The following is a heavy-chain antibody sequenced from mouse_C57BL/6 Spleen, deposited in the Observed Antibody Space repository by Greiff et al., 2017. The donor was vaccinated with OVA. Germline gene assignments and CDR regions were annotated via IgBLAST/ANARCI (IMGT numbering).Heavy chain of an antibody. D-gene: IGHD2-4*01. CDR1: GYTFTSYW. Sequence: QVQLQQPGAELVMPGASVKLSCKASGYTFTSYWMHWVKQRPGQGLEWIGEIDPSDSYTNYNQKFKGKSTLTVDKSSSTAYMQLSSLTSEDSAVYYCARRDYGFEYWGQGTTLTVSS. CDR2: IDPSDSYT. J-gene: IGHJ2*01. V-gene: IGHV1-69*01. CDR3: ARRDYGFEY.